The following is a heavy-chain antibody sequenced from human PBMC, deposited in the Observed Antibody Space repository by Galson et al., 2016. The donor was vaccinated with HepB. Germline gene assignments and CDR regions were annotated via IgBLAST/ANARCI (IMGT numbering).Heavy chain of an antibody. CDR2: IYRSGST. V-gene: IGHV4-4*02. CDR3: ARAMGGGRGCSSVSCYGTDFSY. Sequence: SETLSLTCAVSGGSVSSPYWWSWVRQPPGKGLEWIGDIYRSGSTNYNPSLRSRVTISVDTSKNQFSLKLSSVTAADTAVYYCARAMGGGRGCSSVSCYGTDFSYWGQGTLVTVSS. J-gene: IGHJ4*02. D-gene: IGHD2-2*01. CDR1: GGSVSSPYW.